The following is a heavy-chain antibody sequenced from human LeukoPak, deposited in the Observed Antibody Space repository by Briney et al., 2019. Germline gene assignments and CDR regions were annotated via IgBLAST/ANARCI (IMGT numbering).Heavy chain of an antibody. CDR2: INHSGSS. J-gene: IGHJ4*02. Sequence: SETLSLTCAVYGGSFSGYYWSWIRQPPGKGLEWIGEINHSGSSNYNPSLKSRVTISVDTSKNQFSLKMRSVTAADTAAYYCAREAGNGYSPFEYWGQGTLVTVSS. V-gene: IGHV4-34*01. CDR1: GGSFSGYY. D-gene: IGHD5-24*01. CDR3: AREAGNGYSPFEY.